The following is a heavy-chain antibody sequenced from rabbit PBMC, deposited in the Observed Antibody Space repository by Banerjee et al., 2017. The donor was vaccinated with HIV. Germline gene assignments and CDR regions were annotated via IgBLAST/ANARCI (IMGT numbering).Heavy chain of an antibody. D-gene: IGHD6-1*01. V-gene: IGHV1S40*01. CDR1: GFSFSNNYV. Sequence: QSLEESGGGLVQPEGSLTLTCTASGFSFSNNYVMCWVRQAPGKGLEWIGCIYTGSGSTVYASWAKGRFTISKTSSTTVTLQMTSLTAADTATYFCARGVGHAGDGYGLWGPGTLVTVS. CDR3: ARGVGHAGDGYGL. J-gene: IGHJ4*01. CDR2: IYTGSGST.